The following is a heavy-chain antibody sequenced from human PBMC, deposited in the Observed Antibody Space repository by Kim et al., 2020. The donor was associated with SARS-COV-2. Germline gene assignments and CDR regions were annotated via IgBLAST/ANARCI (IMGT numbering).Heavy chain of an antibody. CDR3: ARLGYYDSSGSIQH. D-gene: IGHD3-22*01. V-gene: IGHV4-59*13. CDR1: GGSISSYY. Sequence: SETLSLTCTVSGGSISSYYWSWIRQPPGKGLEWIGYIYYSGSTNYNPSLKSRVTISVDTSKNQFSLKLSSVTAADTAVYYCARLGYYDSSGSIQHWGQGTLITVSS. CDR2: IYYSGST. J-gene: IGHJ1*01.